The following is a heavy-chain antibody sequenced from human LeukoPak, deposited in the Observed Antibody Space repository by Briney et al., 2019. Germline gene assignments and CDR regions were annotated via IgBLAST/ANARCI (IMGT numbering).Heavy chain of an antibody. D-gene: IGHD2-2*01. CDR1: GYTFTGYY. CDR3: ARGDIVVVPAASLGNFDY. Sequence: ASAKVSCKASGYTFTGYYMHWVRQAPGQGLEWMGWINPNSGGTNYAQKFQGRVTMTRDTSISTAYMELSRLRSDDTAVYYCARGDIVVVPAASLGNFDYWGQGTLVTVSS. V-gene: IGHV1-2*02. J-gene: IGHJ4*02. CDR2: INPNSGGT.